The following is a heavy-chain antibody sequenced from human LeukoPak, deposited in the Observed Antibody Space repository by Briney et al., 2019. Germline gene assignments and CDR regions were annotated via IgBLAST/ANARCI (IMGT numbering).Heavy chain of an antibody. J-gene: IGHJ4*02. D-gene: IGHD5-12*01. CDR1: GYTFTSYG. CDR2: ISAYNGNT. CDR3: AGSGDIVATKSFDY. V-gene: IGHV1-18*01. Sequence: VASVKVSCKASGYTFTSYGISWVRQAPGQGLEWMGWISAYNGNTNYAQKFQGRVTMTTDTSTSTAYMELRSLRSDDTAVYYCAGSGDIVATKSFDYWGQGTLVTVSS.